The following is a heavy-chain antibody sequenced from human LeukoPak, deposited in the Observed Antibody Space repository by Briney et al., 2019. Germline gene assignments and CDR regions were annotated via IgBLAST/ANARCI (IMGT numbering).Heavy chain of an antibody. CDR1: GFTFSSYA. J-gene: IGHJ6*02. V-gene: IGHV3-23*01. Sequence: GGSLRLSCAASGFTFSSYAMSWVRQAPGKGLEWVSAISGSGGSTYYADSVKGRFAISRDNSKNTLYLQMNSLRAEDTAVYYCANLHYYYYGMDVWGQGTTVTVSS. CDR2: ISGSGGST. CDR3: ANLHYYYYGMDV.